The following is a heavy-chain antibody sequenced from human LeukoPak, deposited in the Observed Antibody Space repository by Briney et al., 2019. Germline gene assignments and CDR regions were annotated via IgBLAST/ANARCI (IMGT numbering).Heavy chain of an antibody. Sequence: GGTLRLSCAASGFTFSNCGMSWVRQAPGKGLEWVSIISDSGGTTYYADSVKGRFTISRDNSKNTLYLQMNSLRAEDTAVYYCASSSSWYSGLDYWGQGTLVTVSS. J-gene: IGHJ4*02. D-gene: IGHD6-13*01. V-gene: IGHV3-23*01. CDR1: GFTFSNCG. CDR2: ISDSGGTT. CDR3: ASSSSWYSGLDY.